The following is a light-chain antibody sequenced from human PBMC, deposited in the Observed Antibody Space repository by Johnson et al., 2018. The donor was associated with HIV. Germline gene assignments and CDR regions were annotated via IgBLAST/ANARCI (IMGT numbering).Light chain of an antibody. Sequence: SVLTQPPSVSAAPGQKVTISCSGSSSNIGNKYVSWYQQLPGTAPKLLIYENTKRPSGIPDRFSGSKYGTSATLGITGLQTGDEADYYCGTWDTSLSAGGVFGTGTKVTVL. V-gene: IGLV1-51*02. CDR3: GTWDTSLSAGGV. J-gene: IGLJ1*01. CDR1: SSNIGNKY. CDR2: ENT.